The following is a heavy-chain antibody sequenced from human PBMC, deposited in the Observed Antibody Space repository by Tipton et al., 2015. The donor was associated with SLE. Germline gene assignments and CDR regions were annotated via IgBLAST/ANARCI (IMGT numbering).Heavy chain of an antibody. J-gene: IGHJ4*02. Sequence: TLSLTCAVYGGSFSGYYWSWIRQPPGKGLEWIGEINHSESPNYNPSLKSRVTISIDKSKNQFSLKLTSVTAADTAVYHCTRVPRYNWNYIADWGQGTLVSVSS. V-gene: IGHV4-34*01. CDR2: INHSESP. CDR1: GGSFSGYY. CDR3: TRVPRYNWNYIAD. D-gene: IGHD1-7*01.